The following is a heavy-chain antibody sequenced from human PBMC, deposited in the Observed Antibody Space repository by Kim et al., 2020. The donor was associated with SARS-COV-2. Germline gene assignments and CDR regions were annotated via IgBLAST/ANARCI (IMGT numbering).Heavy chain of an antibody. CDR3: ARARLGSVLEDYYGMDV. CDR2: ISGSGGST. Sequence: GGSLRLSCAASGFTFSSYAMSWVRQAPGKGLEWVSAISGSGGSTYYADSVKGRFTISRDNSKNTLYLQMNSLRAEDTAVYYCARARLGSVLEDYYGMDVWGQGTTVTVSS. D-gene: IGHD1-26*01. J-gene: IGHJ6*02. V-gene: IGHV3-23*01. CDR1: GFTFSSYA.